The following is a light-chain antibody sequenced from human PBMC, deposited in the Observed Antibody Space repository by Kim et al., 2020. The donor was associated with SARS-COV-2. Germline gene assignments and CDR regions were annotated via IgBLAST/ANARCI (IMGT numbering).Light chain of an antibody. CDR3: NSRDSSGNHLV. Sequence: LGQTVRITCKGDSLRSYYASWYQQKPGQAPVLVIYGKNNRPAGIPDRFSGSSSGNTASLTITGAQAEDEADYYCNSRDSSGNHLVFGGGTQLTVL. V-gene: IGLV3-19*01. CDR2: GKN. J-gene: IGLJ2*01. CDR1: SLRSYY.